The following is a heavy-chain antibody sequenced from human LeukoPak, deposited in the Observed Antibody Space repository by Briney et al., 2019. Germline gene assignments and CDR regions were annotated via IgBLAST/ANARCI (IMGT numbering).Heavy chain of an antibody. Sequence: GGSLRLSCAASGFTFSSYWMSWVRQAPGKGLEWVANIKQDGSEKYCVDSVKGRFTISRDNAKNSLYPQMNSLRAEDTAVYYCARDREMDTYYDFWSGYPGFDYWGQGTLVTVSS. CDR1: GFTFSSYW. CDR2: IKQDGSEK. D-gene: IGHD3-3*01. CDR3: ARDREMDTYYDFWSGYPGFDY. J-gene: IGHJ4*02. V-gene: IGHV3-7*01.